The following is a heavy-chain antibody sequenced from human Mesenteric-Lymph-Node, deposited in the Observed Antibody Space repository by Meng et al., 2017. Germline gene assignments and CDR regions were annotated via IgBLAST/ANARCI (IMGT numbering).Heavy chain of an antibody. D-gene: IGHD6-25*01. CDR2: IIPILGIA. V-gene: IGHV1-69*04. CDR1: GGTFSSYT. J-gene: IGHJ4*02. CDR3: ARERDGYYFDY. Sequence: SVKVSCKASGGTFSSYTISWVRQAPGQGLEWMGRIIPILGIANYAQKFQGRVTITADESTSTAYMELSSLRSEDTAVYYCARERDGYYFDYWGQGTLVTVSS.